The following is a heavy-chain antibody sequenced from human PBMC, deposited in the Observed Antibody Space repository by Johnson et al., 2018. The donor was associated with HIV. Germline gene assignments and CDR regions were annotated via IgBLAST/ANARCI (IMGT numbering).Heavy chain of an antibody. CDR2: ISGSGGST. CDR1: GFNFNIYG. Sequence: QVQLVESGGDMVQPGRSLRLSCAASGFNFNIYGMHWVRQAPGKGLEWVSAISGSGGSTYYADSVKGRFTISRDNSNNTLHLQMNSLRPDDTAVYYCVGEIARRGGAAFDIWGQGTMVTVSS. CDR3: VGEIARRGGAAFDI. V-gene: IGHV3-NL1*01. D-gene: IGHD3-16*01. J-gene: IGHJ3*02.